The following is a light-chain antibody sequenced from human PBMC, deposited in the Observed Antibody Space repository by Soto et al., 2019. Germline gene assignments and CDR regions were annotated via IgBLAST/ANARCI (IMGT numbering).Light chain of an antibody. CDR2: EVS. V-gene: IGLV2-14*01. J-gene: IGLJ3*02. CDR3: SAYTSSSTAAV. Sequence: QSALTQPASVSGSPGQSITISCTGTSSDVGGYNYVSWYQQHPGTAPKLMIYEVSNRPSGVSNRFSGSKSGNTASLTISGLQAEEEAEYYDSAYTSSSTAAVFGGGTKLTGL. CDR1: SSDVGGYNY.